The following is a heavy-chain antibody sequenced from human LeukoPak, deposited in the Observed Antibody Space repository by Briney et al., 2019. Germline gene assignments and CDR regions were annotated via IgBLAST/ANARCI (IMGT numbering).Heavy chain of an antibody. CDR1: GFTFSSYP. CDR3: ARNSLLGDKDYYFDY. J-gene: IGHJ4*02. CDR2: ISYDGSNK. D-gene: IGHD4-17*01. Sequence: PGRSLRLSCAASGFTFSSYPMHWVRQAPGKGLEWVAVISYDGSNKYYADSVKGRFTISRDNSKNTQYLQMNSLRAEDTAVYFCARNSLLGDKDYYFDYWGQGTLVTVSS. V-gene: IGHV3-30*04.